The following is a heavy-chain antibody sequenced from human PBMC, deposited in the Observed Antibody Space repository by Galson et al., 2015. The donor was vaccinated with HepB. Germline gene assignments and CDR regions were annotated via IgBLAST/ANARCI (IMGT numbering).Heavy chain of an antibody. D-gene: IGHD2-15*01. CDR1: GGSISGYY. Sequence: ETLSLTCTVSGGSISGYYWSWIRQPPGKGLEWIGYIYYSGSTNYNPSLKSRVTISVDTSKNQFSLNLSSVTAADTAVYYCARHHRYCSGGSCYLFDYWGQGTLVTVSS. V-gene: IGHV4-59*08. CDR3: ARHHRYCSGGSCYLFDY. CDR2: IYYSGST. J-gene: IGHJ4*02.